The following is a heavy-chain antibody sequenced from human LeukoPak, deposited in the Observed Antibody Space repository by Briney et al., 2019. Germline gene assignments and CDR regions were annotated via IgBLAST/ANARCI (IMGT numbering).Heavy chain of an antibody. J-gene: IGHJ4*02. D-gene: IGHD2-2*02. CDR3: ARSEDGVPAAIRGYSSGFCWFY. Sequence: PGGSLRLSCAASGFTFSSYSMNWVRQAPGKGLEWVSSISSSSSYIYYADSVKGRFTISRDNAKNSLYLQMNSLRAEDTAVYYCARSEDGVPAAIRGYSSGFCWFYWGQGTLVTVSS. CDR1: GFTFSSYS. V-gene: IGHV3-21*01. CDR2: ISSSSSYI.